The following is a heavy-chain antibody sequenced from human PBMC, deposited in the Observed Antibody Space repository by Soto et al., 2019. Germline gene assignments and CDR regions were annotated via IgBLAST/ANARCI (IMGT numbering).Heavy chain of an antibody. J-gene: IGHJ4*02. V-gene: IGHV3-23*01. CDR1: GFIFSTHA. D-gene: IGHD1-26*01. CDR3: VRRGPSQWGHFDY. CDR2: VSVSGDGT. Sequence: GGSLRLSCATSGFIFSTHAMCWVRQAPWRGLQYISCVSVSGDGTFYADSVKSRFTISRDNSDNRLHLQMNNLRVEDTATYYCVRRGPSQWGHFDYWGQGTLVTVS.